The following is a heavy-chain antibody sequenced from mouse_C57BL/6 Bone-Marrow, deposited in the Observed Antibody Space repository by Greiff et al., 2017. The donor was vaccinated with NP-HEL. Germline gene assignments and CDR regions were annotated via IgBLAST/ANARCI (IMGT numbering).Heavy chain of an antibody. D-gene: IGHD1-1*02. CDR1: GISITTGNYR. V-gene: IGHV3-5*01. CDR3: ARDRLFWYFDV. Sequence: EVKLQESGPGLVKPSQTVFLTCTVTGISITTGNYRWSWLRQFPGNKLEWIGYIYYSGTITYNPSLTSRTTITRDTPKNQFFLEMNSLTAEDTATYYCARDRLFWYFDVGGTGTTVTVSS. CDR2: IYYSGTI. J-gene: IGHJ1*03.